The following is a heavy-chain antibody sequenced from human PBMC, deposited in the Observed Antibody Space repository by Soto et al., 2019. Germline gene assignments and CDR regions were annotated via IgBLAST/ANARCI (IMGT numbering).Heavy chain of an antibody. CDR1: GFTFSGYA. CDR3: AKPSHGMLTGYSPFDH. D-gene: IGHD3-9*01. V-gene: IGHV3-23*01. J-gene: IGHJ4*02. CDR2: IRDTGGYT. Sequence: EVQLLESGGGLVQPGGSLRLSCVASGFTFSGYAMSWVRQAPGKGLQWVSAIRDTGGYTYYADSVKGRFTISRDNSKRTLFLQMDSLSAADSALYYCAKPSHGMLTGYSPFDHWGQGTLVTVSS.